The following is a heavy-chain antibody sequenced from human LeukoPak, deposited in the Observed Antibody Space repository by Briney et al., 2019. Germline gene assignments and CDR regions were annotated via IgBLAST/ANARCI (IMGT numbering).Heavy chain of an antibody. V-gene: IGHV4-39*07. CDR3: ARCPTTAPPKR. J-gene: IGHJ4*02. Sequence: SETLSLTCTVSGGSSSSSSYYWGSIRQPPEKGLEWIGSIYYTGSTYYNPSLKSRVTISIDTSKNEFSLRLSSVTAADTAVYYCARCPTTAPPKRWGQGTLVTVSS. D-gene: IGHD4-11*01. CDR1: GGSSSSSSYY. CDR2: IYYTGST.